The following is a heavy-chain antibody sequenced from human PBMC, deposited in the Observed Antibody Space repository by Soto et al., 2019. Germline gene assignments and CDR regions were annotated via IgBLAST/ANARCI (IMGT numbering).Heavy chain of an antibody. J-gene: IGHJ6*02. CDR2: ISGYNGNT. Sequence: QLQLMQSGPEVKKPGASLKVSCKASGYSFTSYGISWVRQAPGRGLEWMGWISGYNGNTNYEQKFKGRVTMTTDAATSTAYMELRSLASDDTAVYYCAKDNTATSPSRYRFGMDVWGPGTTATVSS. CDR1: GYSFTSYG. CDR3: AKDNTATSPSRYRFGMDV. D-gene: IGHD4-17*01. V-gene: IGHV1-18*01.